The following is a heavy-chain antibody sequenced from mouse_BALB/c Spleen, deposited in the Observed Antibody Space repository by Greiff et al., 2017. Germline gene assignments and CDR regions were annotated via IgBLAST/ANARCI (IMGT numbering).Heavy chain of an antibody. V-gene: IGHV3-6*02. CDR1: GYSITSGYY. J-gene: IGHJ4*01. CDR2: ISYDGSN. CDR3: ARITTVAHYAMDY. Sequence: EVQLQQSGPGLVKPSQSLSLTCSVTGYSITSGYYWNWIRQFPGNKLEWMGYISYDGSNNYNPSLKNRISITRDTSKNQFFLKLNSVTTEDTATYYCARITTVAHYAMDYWGQGTSVTVSS. D-gene: IGHD1-1*01.